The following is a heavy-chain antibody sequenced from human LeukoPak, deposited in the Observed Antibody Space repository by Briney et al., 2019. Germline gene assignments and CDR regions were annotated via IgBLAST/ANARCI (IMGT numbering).Heavy chain of an antibody. Sequence: SETLSLTCTVSGGSISSSSYYWGWLRQPPGKGLEWIVSIYYSGSTYYNPSLKSRVTISVDTSKNQFSLKLSSVTAADTAVYYCAREANYYDSSGYYPDAFDIWGQGTMVTVSS. J-gene: IGHJ3*02. D-gene: IGHD3-22*01. CDR1: GGSISSSSYY. CDR3: AREANYYDSSGYYPDAFDI. CDR2: IYYSGST. V-gene: IGHV4-39*02.